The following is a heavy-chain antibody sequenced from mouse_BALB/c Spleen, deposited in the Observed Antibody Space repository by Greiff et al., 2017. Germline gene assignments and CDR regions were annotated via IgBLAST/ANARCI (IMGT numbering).Heavy chain of an antibody. CDR2: ILPGSGST. D-gene: IGHD1-2*01. V-gene: IGHV1-9*01. Sequence: VQLQQSGAELMKPGASVKISCKATGYTFSSYWIEWVKQRPGHGLEWIGEILPGSGSTNYNEKFKGKATFTADTSSNTAYMQLSSLTSEDSAVYYCARSARLRGFAYWGQGTLVTVSA. CDR3: ARSARLRGFAY. CDR1: GYTFSSYW. J-gene: IGHJ3*01.